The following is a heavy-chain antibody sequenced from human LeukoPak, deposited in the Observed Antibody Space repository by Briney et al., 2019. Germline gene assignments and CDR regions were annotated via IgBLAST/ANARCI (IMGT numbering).Heavy chain of an antibody. CDR1: GFTFDDYG. CDR3: ARVRGGYSAYGFGAFDI. V-gene: IGHV3-20*04. D-gene: IGHD5-12*01. CDR2: INWNGDRT. Sequence: PGGSLRLSCAASGFTFDDYGMNWVRQAPGKGLEWVSGINWNGDRTGYADSVKGRFTISRDNAKNSLYLQMNSLRAEDTALFYCARVRGGYSAYGFGAFDIWGQGTMVTVSS. J-gene: IGHJ3*02.